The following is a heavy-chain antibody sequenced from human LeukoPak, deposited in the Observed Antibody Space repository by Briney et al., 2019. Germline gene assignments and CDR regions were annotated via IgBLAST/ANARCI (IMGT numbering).Heavy chain of an antibody. D-gene: IGHD3-22*01. V-gene: IGHV1-18*01. CDR2: ISTYNGET. CDR3: ARNDDSPKDGNDY. J-gene: IGHJ4*02. CDR1: GYRFTSYS. Sequence: ASVKVSCKSSGYRFTSYSISLVRQPPGQGHELVGWISTYNGETNYGKNVQGRVTMTTDRSTSTAYMELRSLRSDDTAIYYCARNDDSPKDGNDYWGQGTLVTVSS.